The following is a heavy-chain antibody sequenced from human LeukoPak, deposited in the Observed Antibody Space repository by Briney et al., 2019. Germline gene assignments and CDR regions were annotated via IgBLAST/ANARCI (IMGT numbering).Heavy chain of an antibody. CDR1: GYTFTSYY. V-gene: IGHV1-46*01. CDR2: INPSGGST. J-gene: IGHJ4*02. Sequence: ASVKVSCKASGYTFTSYYMHWVRQAPGQGLEWRGIINPSGGSTSYAQKFQGRVTMTRDTSTSTVYMELSSLRSEDTAVYYCARDPRQAYYFDYWGQGALVTASS. CDR3: ARDPRQAYYFDY.